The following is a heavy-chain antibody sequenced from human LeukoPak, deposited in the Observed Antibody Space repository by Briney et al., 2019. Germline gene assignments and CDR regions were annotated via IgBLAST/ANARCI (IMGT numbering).Heavy chain of an antibody. V-gene: IGHV4-59*01. CDR1: GGSISSYY. CDR3: ARRAAAVGTYYMDV. Sequence: PSETLSLTCTVSGGSISSYYWTWIRRPPGKGLEGIGYIYYSGGTNYNPSLWSRVTMSVDTSKNQFSLKLSSVTAADTAVYYCARRAAAVGTYYMDVWGKGTTVTVSS. D-gene: IGHD6-13*01. CDR2: IYYSGGT. J-gene: IGHJ6*03.